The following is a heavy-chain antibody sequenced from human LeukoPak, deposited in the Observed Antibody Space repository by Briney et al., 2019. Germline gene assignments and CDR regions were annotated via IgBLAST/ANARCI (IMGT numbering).Heavy chain of an antibody. V-gene: IGHV3-23*01. CDR3: AKDRGYSYGISEY. J-gene: IGHJ4*02. D-gene: IGHD5-18*01. CDR1: GFTFSTFA. CDR2: ISETGRST. Sequence: GGSLRLSCVASGFTFSTFAMNWVRQAPGKGLEWVSTISETGRSTYYADSVKGQFTIPRDNSKNTLYLQMNSLRAEDTAVYYCAKDRGYSYGISEYWGQGTLVTVSS.